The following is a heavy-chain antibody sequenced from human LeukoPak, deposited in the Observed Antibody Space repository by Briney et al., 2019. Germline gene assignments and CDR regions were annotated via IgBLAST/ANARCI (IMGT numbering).Heavy chain of an antibody. Sequence: SQTLSLTCTVSGGSISSGSYYWSWIRQPAGKGLEWIGRIYTSGSTNYNPSLKSRVTISVDTSKNQFSLKLSSVTAADTAVYYCARMGHYYDSSGYYYRDYFDYWGQGTLVTVSS. J-gene: IGHJ4*02. CDR1: GGSISSGSYY. CDR2: IYTSGST. V-gene: IGHV4-61*02. D-gene: IGHD3-22*01. CDR3: ARMGHYYDSSGYYYRDYFDY.